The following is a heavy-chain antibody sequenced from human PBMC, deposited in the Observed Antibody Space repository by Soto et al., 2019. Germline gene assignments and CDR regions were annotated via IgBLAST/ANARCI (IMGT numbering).Heavy chain of an antibody. Sequence: EVQLLESGGGLVQPGGSLRLSCAASGFTFSSYAMSWVRQAPGKGLEWVSAISGSGGSTYYADSVKGRFTISRDNSKNTLYLQMKSLRSEDTSVYYCWGFSWTDYWGQGTLVTVAS. J-gene: IGHJ4*02. CDR3: WGFSWTDY. CDR1: GFTFSSYA. V-gene: IGHV3-23*01. D-gene: IGHD3-16*01. CDR2: ISGSGGST.